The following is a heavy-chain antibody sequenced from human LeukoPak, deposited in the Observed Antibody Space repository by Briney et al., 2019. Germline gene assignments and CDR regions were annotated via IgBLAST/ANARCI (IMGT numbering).Heavy chain of an antibody. J-gene: IGHJ4*02. CDR1: GASLSPYY. D-gene: IGHD3-22*01. CDR3: ATLGGLYYESHGYPDFDH. CDR2: INQSGST. Sequence: PSETLSLTCTVAGASLSPYYWSWIRQPPGGGLEWLGEINQSGSTNYNPSLKSRVTISVEKFKNQFSLKLTSVTAADTAMYYCATLGGLYYESHGYPDFDHWGQGTLVTVSS. V-gene: IGHV4-34*01.